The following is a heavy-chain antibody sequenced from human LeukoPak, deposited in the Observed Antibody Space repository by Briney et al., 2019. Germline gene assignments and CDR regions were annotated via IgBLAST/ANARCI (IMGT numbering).Heavy chain of an antibody. CDR2: ISASGADT. D-gene: IGHD2-8*02. CDR3: AKDVWWSFS. V-gene: IGHV3-23*01. J-gene: IGHJ5*02. Sequence: GRSLRLSCVASGFTFSNNAMTWVRQPQGKGLEWVSAISASGADTFYAPSVKGRFTISRDNSKNTLYLQINSLRAEDTAIYYCAKDVWWSFSWGQGTLVTVSS. CDR1: GFTFSNNA.